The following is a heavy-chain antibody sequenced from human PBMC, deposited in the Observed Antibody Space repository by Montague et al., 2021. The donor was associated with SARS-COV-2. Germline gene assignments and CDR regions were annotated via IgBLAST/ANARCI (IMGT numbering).Heavy chain of an antibody. J-gene: IGHJ4*01. CDR1: GGSASGYY. D-gene: IGHD2-2*02. Sequence: SETLSLTCAISGGSASGYYWAWIRQPPGKGLEWIGYMYYTGTSNYNPSLKSRVSMSIDTSKNHFSLNLTSVAAADTAVYYCARGLGYTSMFRFFDYWGHGAQVTVSS. CDR2: MYYTGTS. V-gene: IGHV4-59*02. CDR3: ARGLGYTSMFRFFDY.